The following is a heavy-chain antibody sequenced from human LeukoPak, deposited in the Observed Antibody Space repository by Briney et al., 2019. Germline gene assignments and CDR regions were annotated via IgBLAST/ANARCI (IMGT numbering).Heavy chain of an antibody. V-gene: IGHV1-18*01. CDR3: ARDRLYYYDSSGYSGDY. Sequence: ASVTVSCKASGYTFTSYGISWLRQASGQGLEWMGWISAYNGNTNYAQKLQGRVNMTTDTSTSTAYMELRSVSSDDTAVYYCARDRLYYYDSSGYSGDYWGQGTLVTVSS. J-gene: IGHJ4*02. CDR2: ISAYNGNT. D-gene: IGHD3-22*01. CDR1: GYTFTSYG.